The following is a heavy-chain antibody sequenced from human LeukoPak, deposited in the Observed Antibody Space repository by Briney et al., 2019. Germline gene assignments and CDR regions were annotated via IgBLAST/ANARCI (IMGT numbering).Heavy chain of an antibody. Sequence: GSLRLSCAASGFTFNYYWMNWVRQAPGKGLEWVANIKQGGSEIYYVDSVKGRFTISRDNAKNSLYLQMNSLRAEDTAVYYCARTGYYYGSGSYWKGDYYYGMDVWGQGTTVTVPS. J-gene: IGHJ6*02. CDR3: ARTGYYYGSGSYWKGDYYYGMDV. CDR1: GFTFNYYW. D-gene: IGHD3-10*01. CDR2: IKQGGSEI. V-gene: IGHV3-7*01.